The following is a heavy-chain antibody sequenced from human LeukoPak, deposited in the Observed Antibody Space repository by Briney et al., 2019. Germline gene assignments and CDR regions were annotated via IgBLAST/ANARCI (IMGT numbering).Heavy chain of an antibody. CDR3: GRQVAPGQWLVNL. CDR2: MSTDGSLQ. D-gene: IGHD6-19*01. Sequence: SGGSLRLSCVASGFTFSNYAIHWVRRPPGKGLEWVAVMSTDGSLQYYANSVKGRFTISRDNYKSTLFLQMNSLSAADTAVYYCGRQVAPGQWLVNLWGQGTLVTVSS. CDR1: GFTFSNYA. J-gene: IGHJ5*02. V-gene: IGHV3-30*01.